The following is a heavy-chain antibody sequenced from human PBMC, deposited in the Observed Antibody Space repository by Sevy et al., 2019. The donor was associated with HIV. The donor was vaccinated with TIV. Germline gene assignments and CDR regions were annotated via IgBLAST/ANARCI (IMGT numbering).Heavy chain of an antibody. D-gene: IGHD5-18*01. Sequence: GGSLRLSCAASGFTFSSYSMNWVRQAPGKGLEWVSSISSSSSYIYYADSVKGRFTISRDNAKNSLYLKMNSLSAEDTAGDYCARDVTRIQRGDAFDIWGQGTMVTVSS. CDR3: ARDVTRIQRGDAFDI. J-gene: IGHJ3*02. CDR1: GFTFSSYS. CDR2: ISSSSSYI. V-gene: IGHV3-21*01.